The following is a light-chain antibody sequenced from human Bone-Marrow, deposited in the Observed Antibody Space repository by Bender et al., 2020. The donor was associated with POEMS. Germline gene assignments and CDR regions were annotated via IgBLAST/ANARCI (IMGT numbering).Light chain of an antibody. V-gene: IGLV3-25*03. J-gene: IGLJ2*01. CDR1: VFPKQY. Sequence: SYELTQPPSVSVSPGQTARITCSCDVFPKQYAYWYQRKPGQAPILLLSKDSQRPSGIPERFSGSSSGTTVMLTITGVQAEDEADYYCQSADTIGTYVIFGGGTKLTVL. CDR3: QSADTIGTYVI. CDR2: KDS.